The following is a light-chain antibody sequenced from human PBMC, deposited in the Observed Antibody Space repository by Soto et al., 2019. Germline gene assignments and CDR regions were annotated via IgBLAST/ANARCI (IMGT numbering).Light chain of an antibody. CDR2: VERSGSY. CDR1: SGYSTYI. V-gene: IGLV4-60*03. J-gene: IGLJ2*01. Sequence: QPVLTQSSSASASLGSSVKLTCTLSSGYSTYIIAWHQQQPGKAPRYLMKVERSGSYNKGSGVPDRFSGSSSGADRYLTISNLLSEDEADYYCETWDSNTFVVFGGGTKVTVL. CDR3: ETWDSNTFVV.